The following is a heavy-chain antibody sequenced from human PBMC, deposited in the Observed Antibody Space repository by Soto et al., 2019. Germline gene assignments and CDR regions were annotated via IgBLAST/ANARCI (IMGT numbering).Heavy chain of an antibody. Sequence: GGSLRLSCAASGFTFSSYSMNWVRQAPGKGLEWVSSISSSSSYIYYADSVKGRFTISRDNAKNSLYLQMNSLRAEDTAVYYCARGQITIFGVVGDYYYCGMDVWGQGTTVTAP. CDR3: ARGQITIFGVVGDYYYCGMDV. CDR1: GFTFSSYS. V-gene: IGHV3-21*01. CDR2: ISSSSSYI. J-gene: IGHJ6*02. D-gene: IGHD3-3*01.